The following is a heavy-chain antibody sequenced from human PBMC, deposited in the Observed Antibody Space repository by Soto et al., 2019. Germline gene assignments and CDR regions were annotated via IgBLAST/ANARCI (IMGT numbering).Heavy chain of an antibody. CDR2: IYYSGST. CDR1: GGSISSYY. Sequence: SETLSLTCTVSGGSISSYYWSWIRQPPGKGLEWIGYIYYSGSTNYNPSLKSRVTISVDTSKNQFSLKLSSVTAADTAVYYCASSRPGYSYGSQFDYWGQGTLVTVSS. CDR3: ASSRPGYSYGSQFDY. J-gene: IGHJ4*02. V-gene: IGHV4-59*01. D-gene: IGHD5-18*01.